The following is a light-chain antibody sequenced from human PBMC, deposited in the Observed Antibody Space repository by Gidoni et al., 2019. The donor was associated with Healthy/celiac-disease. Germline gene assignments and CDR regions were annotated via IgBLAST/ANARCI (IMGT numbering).Light chain of an antibody. CDR3: QQYNNWPPLT. V-gene: IGKV3-15*01. Sequence: EIVMTQSPATLSVSPGERATLSCRASQSVSSNLAWYQQKPGQAPRLLIYGASTRATGIPARFSGSGSWTEFTLTIGSLQSEDFAVYYCQQYNNWPPLTFGGGTKVEIK. CDR1: QSVSSN. CDR2: GAS. J-gene: IGKJ4*01.